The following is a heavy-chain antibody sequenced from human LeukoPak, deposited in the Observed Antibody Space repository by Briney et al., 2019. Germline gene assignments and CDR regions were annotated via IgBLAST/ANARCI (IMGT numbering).Heavy chain of an antibody. D-gene: IGHD3-10*01. V-gene: IGHV3-74*01. CDR2: LDSDASIT. CDR1: GFTFGGNW. CDR3: ARGGWFGELPFDY. Sequence: GGSLRLSCAASGFTFGGNWMHWVRQAPGKGLVWVSRLDSDASITNYADSVKGRFTISSDNAKNTLYLQMNSLRAEDTAVYYCARGGWFGELPFDYWGQGTLVTVSS. J-gene: IGHJ4*02.